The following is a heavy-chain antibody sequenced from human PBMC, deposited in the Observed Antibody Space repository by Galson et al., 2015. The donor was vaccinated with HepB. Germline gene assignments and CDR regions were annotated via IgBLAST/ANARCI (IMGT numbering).Heavy chain of an antibody. CDR3: AKVTQGGYTSSSWYFDL. V-gene: IGHV3-9*01. CDR1: GFTFDDYA. Sequence: SLRLSCAASGFTFDDYAMHWVRPAPGKGLEWVSGISWNSGNIDYADSVKGRFTVSRENAKNSLYLQMNSLRAEDTALYYCAKVTQGGYTSSSWYFDLWGRGTLVTVSS. J-gene: IGHJ2*01. D-gene: IGHD6-6*01. CDR2: ISWNSGNI.